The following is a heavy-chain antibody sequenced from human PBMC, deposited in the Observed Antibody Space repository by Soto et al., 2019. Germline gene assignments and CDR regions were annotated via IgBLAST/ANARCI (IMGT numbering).Heavy chain of an antibody. CDR1: GFSLSTSGVN. CDR3: AHRPGASYGARFDA. J-gene: IGHJ5*02. V-gene: IGHV2-5*02. D-gene: IGHD1-26*01. Sequence: QITLKESGPTLVKPAQTLRLTCTFSGFSLSTSGVNVGWIRQPPGKALEWLALIYCDDDKRYSPSLKTRLTITQHTPKNQVVPLLTNMDPVDTATYSCAHRPGASYGARFDAWGQGTLVTVSS. CDR2: IYCDDDK.